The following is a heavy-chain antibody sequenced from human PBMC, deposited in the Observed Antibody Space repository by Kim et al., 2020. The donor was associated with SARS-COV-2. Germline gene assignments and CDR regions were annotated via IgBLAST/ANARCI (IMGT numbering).Heavy chain of an antibody. Sequence: GGSLRLSCAASGFTVSSNYMSWVRQAPGKGLEWVSVIYSGGSTYYADSVKGRFTISRDNSKNTLYLQMNSLRAEDTAVYYCAVHYYGSGSLDYWGQGTLVTVSS. D-gene: IGHD3-10*01. V-gene: IGHV3-53*01. J-gene: IGHJ4*02. CDR1: GFTVSSNY. CDR3: AVHYYGSGSLDY. CDR2: IYSGGST.